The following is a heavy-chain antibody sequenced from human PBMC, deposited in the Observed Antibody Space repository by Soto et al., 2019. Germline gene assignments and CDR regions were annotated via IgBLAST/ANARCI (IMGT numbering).Heavy chain of an antibody. CDR2: ISAYNGNT. Sequence: ASVKVSCKASGYTFTSYGISWVRQAPGQGFEWMGWISAYNGNTNYAQKLQGRVTMTTDTSTSTAYMELRSLRSDDTAVYYCAIDQRHYGSGSYYGMDVWGQGTTVT. J-gene: IGHJ6*02. CDR1: GYTFTSYG. D-gene: IGHD3-10*01. V-gene: IGHV1-18*01. CDR3: AIDQRHYGSGSYYGMDV.